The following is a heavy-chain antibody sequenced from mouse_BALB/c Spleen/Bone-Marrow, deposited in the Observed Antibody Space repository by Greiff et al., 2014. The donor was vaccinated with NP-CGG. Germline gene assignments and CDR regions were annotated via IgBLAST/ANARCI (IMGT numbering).Heavy chain of an antibody. CDR2: IDPANGNT. CDR1: GLNIKDTY. J-gene: IGHJ3*01. D-gene: IGHD1-1*01. Sequence: EVKLMESGAELVKPGASVKLSCTASGLNIKDTYMHWVKQRPEQGLEWIGRIDPANGNTKYDPKFQGKATITADTSSNTAYLQLSSLTSEGTAVYYCAFYYYGSSLFAYWGQGTLVTVSA. V-gene: IGHV14-3*02. CDR3: AFYYYGSSLFAY.